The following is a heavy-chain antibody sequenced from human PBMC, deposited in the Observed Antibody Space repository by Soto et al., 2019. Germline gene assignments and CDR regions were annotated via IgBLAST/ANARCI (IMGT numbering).Heavy chain of an antibody. V-gene: IGHV3-7*01. J-gene: IGHJ6*03. CDR3: AREWTYYDFWSGYSNYPKPSYYYYYMDV. CDR2: IKQDGSEK. D-gene: IGHD3-3*01. Sequence: PGGSLRLSCAASGFTFSSYWMSWVRQAPGKGLEWVANIKQDGSEKYYVDSVKGRFTISRDNAKNSLYLQMNSLRAEDTAVYYCAREWTYYDFWSGYSNYPKPSYYYYYMDVWGKGTTVTVSS. CDR1: GFTFSSYW.